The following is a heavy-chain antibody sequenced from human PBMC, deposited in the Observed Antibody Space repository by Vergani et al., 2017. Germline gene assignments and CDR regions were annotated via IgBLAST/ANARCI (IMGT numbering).Heavy chain of an antibody. CDR2: IGNYGGSI. CDR1: GFTFTYHG. CDR3: ARSRYDSSGFSTIFRY. D-gene: IGHD3-22*01. J-gene: IGHJ4*02. Sequence: EVNLVESGGGLVHPGGSLRLACATSGFTFTYHGMYWVCQGPGKGLEFVSGIGNYGGSIQYGNSVKGRFIISRDNSKRTVFLQMGSLTTEDTGVYYCARSRYDSSGFSTIFRYWGQGTRVTVS. V-gene: IGHV3-64*01.